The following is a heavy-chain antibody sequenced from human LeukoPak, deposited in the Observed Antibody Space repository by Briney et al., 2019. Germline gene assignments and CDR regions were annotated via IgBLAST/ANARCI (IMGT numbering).Heavy chain of an antibody. D-gene: IGHD3-10*01. CDR2: ISYDGSNK. Sequence: GGSLRLSCAASGFTFSSYAMHWVRQAPGKGLEWVAVISYDGSNKYYADSVKGRFTISRDNSKNTLYLQMNSLRAEDTAVYYCARGHYYGSGSYYWALYYYYGMDVWGQGTTVTVSS. CDR3: ARGHYYGSGSYYWALYYYYGMDV. CDR1: GFTFSSYA. J-gene: IGHJ6*02. V-gene: IGHV3-30-3*01.